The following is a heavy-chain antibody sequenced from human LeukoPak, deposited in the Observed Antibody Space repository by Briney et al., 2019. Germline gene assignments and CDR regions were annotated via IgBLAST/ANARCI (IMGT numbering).Heavy chain of an antibody. V-gene: IGHV1-2*06. CDR3: ARGGKKYYDFWSGYPLPFDY. Sequence: ASVKVSCKASGYTFTGYYMHWVRQAPGQGLEWMGRINPNSGGTNYAQKFQGRVIMTRDTSISTAYMELSRLRSDDMAVYYCARGGKKYYDFWSGYPLPFDYWGQGTLVTVSS. J-gene: IGHJ4*02. D-gene: IGHD3-3*01. CDR1: GYTFTGYY. CDR2: INPNSGGT.